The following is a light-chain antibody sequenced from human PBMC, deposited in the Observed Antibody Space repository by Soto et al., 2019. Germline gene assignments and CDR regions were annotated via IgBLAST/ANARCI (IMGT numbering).Light chain of an antibody. CDR1: SSDVGSYNL. CDR3: CSYAGTNTVV. V-gene: IGLV2-23*01. Sequence: QSALTQPASVSGSPGQSITISCTGTSSDVGSYNLVSWYQQHPGTAPRLLIYEGTKRPPGVSSRFSGYKSGNTASLTISGLQTEDEADYYCCSYAGTNTVVFGGGTKLTVL. CDR2: EGT. J-gene: IGLJ2*01.